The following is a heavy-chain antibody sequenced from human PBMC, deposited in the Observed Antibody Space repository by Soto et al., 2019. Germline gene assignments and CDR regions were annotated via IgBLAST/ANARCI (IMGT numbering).Heavy chain of an antibody. CDR1: GASISGFY. Sequence: PSETLSLTCTVSGASISGFYWRWIRKSAGKGLEWIGRIYATGTTDYNPSLKSRVMMSVDTSKKQFSMKLRSVNAADTAVYYCVRDGTKTLRDWFDPWGQGSAVTVSS. CDR3: VRDGTKTLRDWFDP. CDR2: IYATGTT. D-gene: IGHD1-1*01. J-gene: IGHJ5*02. V-gene: IGHV4-4*07.